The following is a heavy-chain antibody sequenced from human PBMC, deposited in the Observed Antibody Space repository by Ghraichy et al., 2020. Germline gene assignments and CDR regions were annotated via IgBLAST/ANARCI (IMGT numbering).Heavy chain of an antibody. Sequence: GGSLRLSCAASGFTFNTYWMSWVRQAPWKGLEWVANIKQDGSEENYVDSVKGRFTISRDNAKNSLFLKMNSLRAEDTAVYYCTRNKVKNDFWGQGTLVIVSS. V-gene: IGHV3-7*01. D-gene: IGHD2-21*01. CDR3: TRNKVKNDF. J-gene: IGHJ4*02. CDR2: IKQDGSEE. CDR1: GFTFNTYW.